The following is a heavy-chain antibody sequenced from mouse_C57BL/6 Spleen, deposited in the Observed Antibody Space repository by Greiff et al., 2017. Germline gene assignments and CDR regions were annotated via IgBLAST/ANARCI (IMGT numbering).Heavy chain of an antibody. V-gene: IGHV1-15*01. D-gene: IGHD1-1*01. CDR3: TRSPGSSPWYFDV. Sequence: QVQLQQSGAELVRPGASVTLSCKASGYTFTDYEMHWVKQTPVHGLEWIGAIDPETGGTAYNQKFKGKAILTADKSSSTAYMELRSLTSEDSAVYYCTRSPGSSPWYFDVWGTGTTVTVSS. CDR2: IDPETGGT. CDR1: GYTFTDYE. J-gene: IGHJ1*03.